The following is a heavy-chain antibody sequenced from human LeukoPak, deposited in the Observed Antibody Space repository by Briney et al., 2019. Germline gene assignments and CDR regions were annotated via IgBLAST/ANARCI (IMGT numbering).Heavy chain of an antibody. D-gene: IGHD3-3*01. Sequence: SETLSLTCTVSGGSIGSYYWSWIRQPPGKGLEWIGYIYYSGSTNYNPSLKSRVTISVDTSKNQFSLKLSSVTAADTAVYYCARLGRYDFWSGYYSFDYWGQGTLVAVSS. V-gene: IGHV4-59*08. CDR3: ARLGRYDFWSGYYSFDY. CDR1: GGSIGSYY. CDR2: IYYSGST. J-gene: IGHJ4*02.